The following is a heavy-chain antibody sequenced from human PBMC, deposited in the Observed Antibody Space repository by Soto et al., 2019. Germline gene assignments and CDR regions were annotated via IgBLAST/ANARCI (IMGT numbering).Heavy chain of an antibody. CDR3: ARDAYYYESSAYQGWFDP. V-gene: IGHV1-2*04. CDR2: INPKSGGT. Sequence: ASVKVSCKASGYSFTGYYMHWVRQAPGQGLEWMGWINPKSGGTNYAQKFQGWVTMTRDTSISTAYMELNRLRSGDTAIYYCARDAYYYESSAYQGWFDPWGQGTLVTVSS. CDR1: GYSFTGYY. J-gene: IGHJ5*02. D-gene: IGHD3-22*01.